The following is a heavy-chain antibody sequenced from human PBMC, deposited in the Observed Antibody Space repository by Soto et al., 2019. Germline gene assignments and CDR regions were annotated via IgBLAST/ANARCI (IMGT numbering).Heavy chain of an antibody. V-gene: IGHV3-23*01. Sequence: PGGSLRLSCADSGFTFSSYAMSWVRQAPRKGLEWVSAISGSGGSTYYADSVKGRFTISRDNSKNTLYLQMNSLRAEDTAVYYCAKHPYYYDSSGYPYFDYWGQGTLVTVSS. CDR1: GFTFSSYA. CDR2: ISGSGGST. J-gene: IGHJ4*02. D-gene: IGHD3-22*01. CDR3: AKHPYYYDSSGYPYFDY.